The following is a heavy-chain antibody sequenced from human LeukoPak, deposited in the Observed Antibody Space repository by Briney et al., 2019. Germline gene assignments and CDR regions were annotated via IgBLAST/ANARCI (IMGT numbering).Heavy chain of an antibody. CDR3: AGYGSGGFDY. CDR1: GGSFSGYY. V-gene: IGHV4-34*01. J-gene: IGHJ4*02. CDR2: INHSGST. D-gene: IGHD3-10*01. Sequence: SETLSLTCAVYGGSFSGYYWSWIRQPPGKGLEWIGEINHSGSTNYNPSLKSRVTISVDTSKNQFSLKLSSVTAADTAVYYCAGYGSGGFDYWGQGTLVTVSS.